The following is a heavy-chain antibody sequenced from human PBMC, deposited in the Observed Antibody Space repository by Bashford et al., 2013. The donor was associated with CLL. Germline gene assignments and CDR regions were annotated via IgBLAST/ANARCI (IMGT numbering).Heavy chain of an antibody. CDR1: GGSINTDY. CDR3: ARHGLGSGFDIDY. V-gene: IGHV4-59*08. CDR2: IYFTGDA. J-gene: IGHJ4*02. Sequence: SETLSLTCSVSGGSINTDYWIWIRQTPRGGDWNGIGHIYFTGDANYNPSLKSRVTISVDTSKSHFSLRLSSVTAADTAVYYCARHGLGSGFDIDYWGQGTLVTVSS. D-gene: IGHD5-12*01.